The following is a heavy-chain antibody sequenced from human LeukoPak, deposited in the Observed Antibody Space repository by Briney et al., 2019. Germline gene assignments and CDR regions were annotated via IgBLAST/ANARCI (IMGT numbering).Heavy chain of an antibody. CDR3: AKVKQLARYYTDV. CDR1: GFTFSSYA. J-gene: IGHJ6*03. D-gene: IGHD6-13*01. V-gene: IGHV3-23*01. CDR2: ISGSGGST. Sequence: GGSLRLTCAASGFTFSSYAMSWVRQAPGKGLEWVSAISGSGGSTYYADSVKGRFTISRDNSKNTLYLQMNSLRAEDTAVYYCAKVKQLARYYTDVWGKGTTVTVSS.